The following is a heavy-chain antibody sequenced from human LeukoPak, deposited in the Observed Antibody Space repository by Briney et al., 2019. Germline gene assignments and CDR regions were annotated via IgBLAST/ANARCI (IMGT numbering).Heavy chain of an antibody. J-gene: IGHJ4*02. CDR3: AKDGGKEWEPELDY. D-gene: IGHD1-26*01. V-gene: IGHV3-21*01. Sequence: KPGGSLRLSCAASGFTFSTYSMNWVRQAPGKGLEWVSSISSSSSYIYYADSVKGRFTISRDNSKNTLYLQMNSLRAEDTAVYYCAKDGGKEWEPELDYWGQGTLVTVSS. CDR2: ISSSSSYI. CDR1: GFTFSTYS.